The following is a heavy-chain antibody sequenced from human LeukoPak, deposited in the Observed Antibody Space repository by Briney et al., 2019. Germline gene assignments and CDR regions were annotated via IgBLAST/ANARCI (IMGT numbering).Heavy chain of an antibody. CDR1: GGSISSYY. Sequence: SETLSLTCTVSGGSISSYYWSWIRQPPGKGLEWIGYIYYSGSTNYNSSLKSRVTISLDTSKNQFSLKLGSVTAADTAVYYCARGDYYDSSGYYLYWGQGTLVTVSS. CDR2: IYYSGST. J-gene: IGHJ4*02. CDR3: ARGDYYDSSGYYLY. V-gene: IGHV4-59*08. D-gene: IGHD3-22*01.